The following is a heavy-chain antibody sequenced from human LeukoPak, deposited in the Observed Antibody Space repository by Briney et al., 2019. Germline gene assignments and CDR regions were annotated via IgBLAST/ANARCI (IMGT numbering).Heavy chain of an antibody. Sequence: GGSLRLSCAASGFTFSDYYMSWIRQAPGKGLEWVSYTSSSGSTIYYADSVKGRFTISRDNAKNSLYLQMNSLRAEDTAVYYCARYYYDSSGYRNPYFDYWGQGTLVTVSS. CDR2: TSSSGSTI. V-gene: IGHV3-11*01. J-gene: IGHJ4*02. CDR3: ARYYYDSSGYRNPYFDY. CDR1: GFTFSDYY. D-gene: IGHD3-22*01.